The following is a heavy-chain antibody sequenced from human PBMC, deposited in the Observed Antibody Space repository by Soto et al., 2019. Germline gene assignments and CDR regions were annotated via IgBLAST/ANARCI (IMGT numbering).Heavy chain of an antibody. CDR3: ARGGSSTRFLEWSLHGMDV. CDR2: IIPIFGTA. CDR1: GCTFSIYA. D-gene: IGHD3-3*01. J-gene: IGHJ6*02. Sequence: SVKVSCTASGCTFSIYAISWVRQAPGQGLEWMGGIIPIFGTANYAQKFQGRVTITADESTSTAYMELSSLRSEDTAVYYCARGGSSTRFLEWSLHGMDVWGQGTTVTVSS. V-gene: IGHV1-69*13.